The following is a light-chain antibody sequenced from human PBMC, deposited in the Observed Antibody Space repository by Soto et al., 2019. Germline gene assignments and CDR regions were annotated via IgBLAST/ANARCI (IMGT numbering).Light chain of an antibody. CDR1: QSVLSSSNNKNF. V-gene: IGKV4-1*01. CDR2: WAS. CDR3: QQYYRMPYT. Sequence: DIVMTQSPDSLAVSLGERATINCKSSQSVLSSSNNKNFLAWYQQQPGQSPKLLIYWASTRESGVPDRFSGSGSGTDFSLTISSLQAEDVAVYNCQQYYRMPYTFGQGTKLEIK. J-gene: IGKJ2*01.